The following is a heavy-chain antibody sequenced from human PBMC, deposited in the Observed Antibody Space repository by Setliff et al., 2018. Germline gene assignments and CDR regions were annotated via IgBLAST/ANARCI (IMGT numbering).Heavy chain of an antibody. CDR3: ARLYDFCSGGSCYSGYSGYYYYMDV. V-gene: IGHV4-4*08. CDR2: IYTNGET. D-gene: IGHD2-15*01. Sequence: SETLSLTCTVSGDSMNDNHWTWMRQPPGKGLEWIGYIYTNGETNYNPSLKSRVTISVDTSKNQFSLELTSVTAADTAVYYCARLYDFCSGGSCYSGYSGYYYYMDVWGKGTTVTVSS. J-gene: IGHJ6*03. CDR1: GDSMNDNH.